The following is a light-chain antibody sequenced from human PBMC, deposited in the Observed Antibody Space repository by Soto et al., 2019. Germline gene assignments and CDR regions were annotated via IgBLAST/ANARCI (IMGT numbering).Light chain of an antibody. Sequence: VMTQSPCILSLSPGERATLSCRASQSVSRYLNWFQHKSGQAPRLLIYGASSRAAGIPDRFSGSGSGTDFTLTISRLEPEDFAVFYCLQYCSSPYTFGQGTKLEIK. CDR1: QSVSRY. CDR3: LQYCSSPYT. J-gene: IGKJ2*01. CDR2: GAS. V-gene: IGKV3-20*01.